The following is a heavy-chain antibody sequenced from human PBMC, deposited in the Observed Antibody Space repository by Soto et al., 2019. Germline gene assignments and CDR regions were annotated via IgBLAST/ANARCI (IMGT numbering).Heavy chain of an antibody. V-gene: IGHV1-46*01. D-gene: IGHD2-2*01. CDR2: INPSGDTT. CDR3: ARDGEDIVVVPAALYGMDV. J-gene: IGHJ6*02. Sequence: ASVKVSCKASGYTFTSYYMHWVRQAPGQGLEWMGIINPSGDTTRYAQKFQGRVTMTRDTSTSTVYMELSSLRSEDTAVYYCARDGEDIVVVPAALYGMDVWGQGTTVTGSS. CDR1: GYTFTSYY.